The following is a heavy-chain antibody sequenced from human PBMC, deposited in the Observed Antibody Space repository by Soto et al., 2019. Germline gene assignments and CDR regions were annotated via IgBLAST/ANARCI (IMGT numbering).Heavy chain of an antibody. CDR2: INGDGTST. Sequence: EVQLVESGGGLVQTGGSLRLSGAASGFPFSSYWMHWVRQAPGEGLVWVARINGDGTSTNYADSVKGRFTISRDNGQNTVYLQMNSLRAEDTAVYSCARGLYHKYGQDHWGQGPLVTVSS. CDR1: GFPFSSYW. V-gene: IGHV3-74*01. J-gene: IGHJ4*02. D-gene: IGHD2-2*01. CDR3: ARGLYHKYGQDH.